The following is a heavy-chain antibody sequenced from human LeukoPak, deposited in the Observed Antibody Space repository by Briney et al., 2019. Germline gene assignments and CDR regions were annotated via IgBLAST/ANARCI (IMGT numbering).Heavy chain of an antibody. D-gene: IGHD1-26*01. CDR1: GGSFSSYY. CDR3: ARDLSGSYFVFDY. CDR2: IYTSGST. V-gene: IGHV4-4*07. Sequence: SETLSLPCTVSGGSFSSYYWSWIRQPAGKGLEWIGRIYTSGSTNYNPSLKSRVTMSVDTSKKQSSLKLSSVTAADTAVYYCARDLSGSYFVFDYWGQGTLVTVSS. J-gene: IGHJ4*02.